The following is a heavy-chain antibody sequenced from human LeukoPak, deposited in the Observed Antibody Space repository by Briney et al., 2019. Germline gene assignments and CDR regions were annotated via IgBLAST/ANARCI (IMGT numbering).Heavy chain of an antibody. CDR1: GGSISSYY. Sequence: SETLSLTCTVSGGSISSYYWSWIRQPPGKGLEWIGYIYYSGSTNYNPSLKSRVTISVDTSKNQFSLKLSSVTAADTAVYYCARAWYGSGSYHSDYWGQGTLVTVSS. V-gene: IGHV4-59*01. J-gene: IGHJ4*02. CDR3: ARAWYGSGSYHSDY. CDR2: IYYSGST. D-gene: IGHD3-10*01.